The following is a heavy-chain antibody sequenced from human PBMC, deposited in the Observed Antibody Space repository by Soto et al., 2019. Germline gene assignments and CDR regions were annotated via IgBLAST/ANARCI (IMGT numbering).Heavy chain of an antibody. Sequence: EVPLLESGGGLVQPGGSLRLSCAASGFPFSTSAMNWVRQAPGKGLEWVSIISATSDAAHYAESVKGRFTSSRDNSKNTLYLQMNSLRAEDTAVYYCGKYSGSYPVYNGMNLWGQGTTVTVSS. CDR2: ISATSDAA. J-gene: IGHJ6*02. V-gene: IGHV3-23*01. CDR1: GFPFSTSA. CDR3: GKYSGSYPVYNGMNL. D-gene: IGHD1-26*01.